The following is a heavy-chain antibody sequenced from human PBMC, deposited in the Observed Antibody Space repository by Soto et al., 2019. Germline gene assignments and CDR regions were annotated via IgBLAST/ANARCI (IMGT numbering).Heavy chain of an antibody. Sequence: SATLSLTCPVSGCSVSEGCDYWRWIRQHPGNSLEWIGYIYYSGSTYYNPSLKSRVTISVYTSNNQFSLKLSSVTAADTFVYYCARQKIVRHNWFDPWGQGTLVTGSS. J-gene: IGHJ5*02. D-gene: IGHD2-21*01. CDR3: ARQKIVRHNWFDP. CDR2: IYYSGST. CDR1: GCSVSEGCDY. V-gene: IGHV4-31*03.